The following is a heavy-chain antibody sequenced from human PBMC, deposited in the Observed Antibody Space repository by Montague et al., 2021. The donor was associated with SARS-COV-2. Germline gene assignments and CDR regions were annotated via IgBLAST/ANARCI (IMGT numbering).Heavy chain of an antibody. CDR3: ASPTYYYDSSGYDSLYI. CDR2: CYYSGST. V-gene: IGHV4-39*01. D-gene: IGHD3-22*01. CDR1: CGAIRTSIGC. Sequence: SETLSLTCTVPCGAIRTSIGCWRWSRQLPREGLVWISGCYYSGSTYYNPSLKSRVTISVDTSKNQFSLKLSSVTAADTAVYYCASPTYYYDSSGYDSLYIWGQGTMVTVSS. J-gene: IGHJ3*02.